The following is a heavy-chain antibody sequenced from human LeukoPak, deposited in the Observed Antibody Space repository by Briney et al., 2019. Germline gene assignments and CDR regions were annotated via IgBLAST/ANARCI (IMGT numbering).Heavy chain of an antibody. V-gene: IGHV3-74*01. Sequence: HPGGSLRLSCAASGFTLSNYWMHWVRQAPGKGLVWVSRINADGSSASYADSVKGRFTISRDNAKNTLYLQMNSLRAEGTAVYYCARDLPPTVPAAIDYWGQGTLVTVSS. CDR3: ARDLPPTVPAAIDY. D-gene: IGHD2-2*01. J-gene: IGHJ4*02. CDR1: GFTLSNYW. CDR2: INADGSSA.